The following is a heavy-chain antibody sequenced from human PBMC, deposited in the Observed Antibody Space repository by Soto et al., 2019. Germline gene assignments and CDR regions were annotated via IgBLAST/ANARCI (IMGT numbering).Heavy chain of an antibody. J-gene: IGHJ6*03. V-gene: IGHV3-23*01. CDR3: AKVPPTRGYSGYDSGYMDV. Sequence: GGSLRLSCAASGFTFSSYAMSWVRQAPGKGLEWVSAISGSGGSTYYADSVKGRFTISRDNSKNTRYLQMNSLRAEDTAVYYGAKVPPTRGYSGYDSGYMDVWGKGTTVTVSS. CDR2: ISGSGGST. CDR1: GFTFSSYA. D-gene: IGHD5-12*01.